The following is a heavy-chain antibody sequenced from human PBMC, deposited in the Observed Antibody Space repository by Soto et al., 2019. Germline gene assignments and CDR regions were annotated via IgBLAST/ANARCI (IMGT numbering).Heavy chain of an antibody. V-gene: IGHV1-69*06. CDR2: IIPIFGTA. CDR1: GGTFSSYA. J-gene: IGHJ4*02. CDR3: AREAVRAYFDY. Sequence: ASVKVSCKASGGTFSSYAISWVRQAPGQGLEWMGGIIPIFGTANYAQKFQGRVTITADKSTSTAYMELSSLRSEDTAVYYCAREAVRAYFDYWGQGTLVTVSS.